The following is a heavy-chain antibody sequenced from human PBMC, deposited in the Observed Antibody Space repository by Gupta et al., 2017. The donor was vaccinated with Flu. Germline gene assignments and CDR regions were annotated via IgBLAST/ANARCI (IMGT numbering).Heavy chain of an antibody. Sequence: HWVRPAPGKGLEWLAVMSNDGRNKYYADSVRGRFTISRDNSKNTLFLQMNSLRAEDTAVYYCARDSGWKYFDYWGQGTLVTVSS. D-gene: IGHD1-1*01. J-gene: IGHJ4*02. CDR2: MSNDGRNK. CDR3: ARDSGWKYFDY. V-gene: IGHV3-30*03.